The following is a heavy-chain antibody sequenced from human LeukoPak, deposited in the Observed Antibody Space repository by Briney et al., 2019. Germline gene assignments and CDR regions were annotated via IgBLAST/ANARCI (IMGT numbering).Heavy chain of an antibody. CDR3: VRGGGDIVVIPAATETLSWFDP. D-gene: IGHD2-2*01. CDR2: INSDGSST. CDR1: GFIFTSYW. J-gene: IGHJ5*02. V-gene: IGHV3-74*01. Sequence: SGGSLRLSCPASGFIFTSYWMHWVRQAPGKGLVWVSRINSDGSSTSYADSVKGRFTISRDNAKNTLYLQMNSLRAEDTAVYYCVRGGGDIVVIPAATETLSWFDPWGQGTLVSVSS.